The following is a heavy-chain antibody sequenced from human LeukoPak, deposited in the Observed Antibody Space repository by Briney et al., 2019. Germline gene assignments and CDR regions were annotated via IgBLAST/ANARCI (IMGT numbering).Heavy chain of an antibody. V-gene: IGHV1-18*01. CDR1: GYTFTRYG. CDR3: ARDPFLLTYYYDSSGYYPNWYFDL. J-gene: IGHJ2*01. CDR2: ISAYNGNT. D-gene: IGHD3-22*01. Sequence: ASVKVSCKASGYTFTRYGISWVRQAPGQGLEWMGWISAYNGNTNYAQKLQGRVTMTTDTSTSTAYMELRSLRSDDTAVYYCARDPFLLTYYYDSSGYYPNWYFDLWGRGTLVTVSS.